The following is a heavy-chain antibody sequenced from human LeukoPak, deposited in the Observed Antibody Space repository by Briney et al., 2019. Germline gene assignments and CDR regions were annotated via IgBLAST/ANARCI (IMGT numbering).Heavy chain of an antibody. J-gene: IGHJ6*02. CDR1: GFTFSNYG. CDR3: AREYLTGSYYYYGMDV. V-gene: IGHV3-30*03. D-gene: IGHD7-27*01. Sequence: GGSLRLSCAASGFTFSNYGMHWVRQAPGKGLEWVAVISYDGSNKYYADSVKGRFTISRDNSKNTLYLQMNSLRAEDTAVYYCAREYLTGSYYYYGMDVWGQGTTVTVSS. CDR2: ISYDGSNK.